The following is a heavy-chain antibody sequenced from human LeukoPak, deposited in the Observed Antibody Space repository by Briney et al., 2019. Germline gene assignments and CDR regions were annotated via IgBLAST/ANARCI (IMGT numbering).Heavy chain of an antibody. J-gene: IGHJ4*02. CDR2: IYYSGST. CDR1: VGSLSSYY. Sequence: PSETLSLTCTVSVGSLSSYYWSWIRQPPGKGLEWIGYIYYSGSTNYNPSLKSRVTISVDTSKHQFSLKLSSVTAADTALYYCARVMSWFHFDYWGQGTLVTVSS. V-gene: IGHV4-59*01. D-gene: IGHD3-10*01. CDR3: ARVMSWFHFDY.